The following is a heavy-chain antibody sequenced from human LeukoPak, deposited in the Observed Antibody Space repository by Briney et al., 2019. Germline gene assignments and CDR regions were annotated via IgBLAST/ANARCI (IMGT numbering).Heavy chain of an antibody. CDR3: AKDPGTYYYDSSGYYPTHHDAFDI. D-gene: IGHD3-22*01. Sequence: GGSLRLSCAASGFTFSSYAMSWVRQAPGKGLEWVSAISGSGGSTYYADSVKGRFTISRDNSKNTLYLQMNSLRAEDTAVYYCAKDPGTYYYDSSGYYPTHHDAFDIWGQGTMVTVSS. J-gene: IGHJ3*02. V-gene: IGHV3-23*01. CDR2: ISGSGGST. CDR1: GFTFSSYA.